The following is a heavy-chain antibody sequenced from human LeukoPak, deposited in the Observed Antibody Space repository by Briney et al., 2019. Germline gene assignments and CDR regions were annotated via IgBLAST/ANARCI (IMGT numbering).Heavy chain of an antibody. CDR1: GFTFSSYS. CDR3: GRADRSSFLGSAFDI. D-gene: IGHD6-13*01. CDR2: ISSSSSYI. Sequence: PGGSLRLSCAASGFTFSSYSMNWVRQAPGKGLEWVSSISSSSSYIYYADSVKGRFTISRDNAKNSLYLQVNSLRAEDTAVYYCGRADRSSFLGSAFDIWGQGTMVTVSS. V-gene: IGHV3-21*01. J-gene: IGHJ3*02.